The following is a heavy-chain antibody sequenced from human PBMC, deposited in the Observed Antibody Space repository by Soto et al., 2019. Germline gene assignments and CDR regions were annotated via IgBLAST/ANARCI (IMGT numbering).Heavy chain of an antibody. CDR3: AKEFSHDFGGVWLDY. CDR1: GFTFSNSG. J-gene: IGHJ4*02. Sequence: PGGSLRLSCAASGFTFSNSGMRWVRQAPGKGLEWVAVISHDGSNRYYADSVKGRLTISRDNSKSTLYLQMNSLRAEDTAVYYCAKEFSHDFGGVWLDYWGLGTLVTVSS. V-gene: IGHV3-30*18. D-gene: IGHD3-10*01. CDR2: ISHDGSNR.